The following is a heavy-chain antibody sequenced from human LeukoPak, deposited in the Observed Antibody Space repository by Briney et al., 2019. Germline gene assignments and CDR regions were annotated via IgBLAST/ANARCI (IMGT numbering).Heavy chain of an antibody. V-gene: IGHV4-38-2*02. Sequence: SETLSLTCAVSGYSIISAYYWGWIRQPPGKGLEWIGSINHSGTTSYNPSLKSRVTISVDTSKNQFSLKLSSVTAADTAVYCCARDGAASYMDVWGKGTTVTVSS. J-gene: IGHJ6*03. CDR2: INHSGTT. D-gene: IGHD6-25*01. CDR1: GYSIISAYY. CDR3: ARDGAASYMDV.